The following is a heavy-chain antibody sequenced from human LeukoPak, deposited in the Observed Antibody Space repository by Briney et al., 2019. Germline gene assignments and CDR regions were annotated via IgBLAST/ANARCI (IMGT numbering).Heavy chain of an antibody. J-gene: IGHJ3*02. CDR2: ISSSSSYI. CDR1: RFTFSSYS. D-gene: IGHD4-17*01. CDR3: ARFYGDYDGRAFDM. Sequence: PGGSLRLSCAASRFTFSSYSMNWVRQAPGKGLEWVSSISSSSSYIYYADSVKGRFTISRDNAKNSLYLQMNSLRAEDSAVYYCARFYGDYDGRAFDMWGQGTMVTVSS. V-gene: IGHV3-21*01.